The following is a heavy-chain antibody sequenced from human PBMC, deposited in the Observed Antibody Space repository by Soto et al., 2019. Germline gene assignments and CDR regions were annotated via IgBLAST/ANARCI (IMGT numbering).Heavy chain of an antibody. CDR3: ARGLRRGQEYSSSRAFDY. Sequence: SETLSLTCAVYGGSFSGYYWSWIRQPPGKGLKWIGEINHSGSTNYNPSLKSRVTISVDTSKNQFSLKLSSVTAADTAVYYCARGLRRGQEYSSSRAFDYWGQGTLVTVSS. CDR1: GGSFSGYY. CDR2: INHSGST. J-gene: IGHJ4*02. V-gene: IGHV4-34*01. D-gene: IGHD6-6*01.